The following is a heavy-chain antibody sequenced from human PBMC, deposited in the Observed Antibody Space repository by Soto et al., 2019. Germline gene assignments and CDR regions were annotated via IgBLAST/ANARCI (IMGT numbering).Heavy chain of an antibody. CDR2: INPNSGGT. CDR1: GYTFTGYY. CDR3: ARSNVLRFLEWLLFPRDYYGMDV. J-gene: IGHJ6*02. V-gene: IGHV1-2*04. D-gene: IGHD3-3*01. Sequence: QVQLVQSGAEVKKPGASVKVSCKASGYTFTGYYMHWVRQAPGQGLEWMGWINPNSGGTNYAQKFQGWVTMTRDTSISTAYMELSRLRSDDTAVYYCARSNVLRFLEWLLFPRDYYGMDVWGQGTTVTVSS.